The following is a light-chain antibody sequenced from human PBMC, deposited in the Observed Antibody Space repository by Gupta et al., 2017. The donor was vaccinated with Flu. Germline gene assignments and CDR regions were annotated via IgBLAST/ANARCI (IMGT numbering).Light chain of an antibody. Sequence: DMQMTHSPSSLSASLGDRVTISCRTSQKINNYLNWYKQTPGSAPELLIYAATRVKSGVPSRFSGSGSGTDFTLTISSLQPEEFASYYCQQRDSRPWTFGQGTKVEVK. CDR3: QQRDSRPWT. CDR1: QKINNY. J-gene: IGKJ1*01. V-gene: IGKV1-39*01. CDR2: AAT.